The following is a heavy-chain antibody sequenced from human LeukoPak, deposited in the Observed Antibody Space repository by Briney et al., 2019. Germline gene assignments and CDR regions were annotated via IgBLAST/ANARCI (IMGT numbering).Heavy chain of an antibody. Sequence: GESLKISCKGSGYSFTSYWISWVRQMPGKGLEWMGIIYPGDSDTRYSPSFQGQVTISADKSISTAYLQWSSLKASDTAMYYCARRGDGFNYYYYGMDVWGQGTTVTVSS. D-gene: IGHD5-24*01. V-gene: IGHV5-51*01. J-gene: IGHJ6*02. CDR3: ARRGDGFNYYYYGMDV. CDR2: IYPGDSDT. CDR1: GYSFTSYW.